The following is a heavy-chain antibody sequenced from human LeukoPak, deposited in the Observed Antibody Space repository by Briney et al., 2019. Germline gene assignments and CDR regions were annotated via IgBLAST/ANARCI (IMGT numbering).Heavy chain of an antibody. CDR2: IGGSGTST. D-gene: IGHD3-22*01. Sequence: GGSLRLSCVASGFTFSSYATSWVRQAPGKGLEWVSVIGGSGTSTYYADSVKGRFTISRDNSKNMLYLQMNSLRVEDTAIYYCAKVSVVAGRNAFDIWGQGTMVTVSS. CDR3: AKVSVVAGRNAFDI. V-gene: IGHV3-23*01. CDR1: GFTFSSYA. J-gene: IGHJ3*02.